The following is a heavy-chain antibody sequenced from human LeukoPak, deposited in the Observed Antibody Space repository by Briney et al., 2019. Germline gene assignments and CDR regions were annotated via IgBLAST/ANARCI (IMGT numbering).Heavy chain of an antibody. D-gene: IGHD1-26*01. CDR2: IYYSGST. Sequence: PSETLSLTCTVSGGSISSYYWSWIRQPPGKGLEWIGYIYYSGSTNYNPSLKSRVTISVDTSKNQFSLKLSSVTAADTAVYYCARSHYSGSSYFDYWGQGTLVTVSS. CDR3: ARSHYSGSSYFDY. J-gene: IGHJ4*02. V-gene: IGHV4-59*08. CDR1: GGSISSYY.